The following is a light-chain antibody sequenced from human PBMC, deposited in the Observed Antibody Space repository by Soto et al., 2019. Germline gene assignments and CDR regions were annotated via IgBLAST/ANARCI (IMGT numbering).Light chain of an antibody. CDR2: GSS. V-gene: IGKV3-20*01. CDR1: QTVSNNY. CDR3: QQYGSSPPYT. Sequence: EVVLTQSPGTLSLSPGERATLSCRASQTVSNNYLAWYQHKPGQSPKLLIFGSSDSATGSPDRFSGSGSGTDSTLTISRLEPEDFAGYYCQQYGSSPPYTFGQGTKLEIK. J-gene: IGKJ2*01.